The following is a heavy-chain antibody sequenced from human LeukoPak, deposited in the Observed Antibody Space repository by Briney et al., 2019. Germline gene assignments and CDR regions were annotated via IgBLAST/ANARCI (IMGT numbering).Heavy chain of an antibody. CDR2: IKTDGSEE. J-gene: IGHJ2*01. CDR3: AKDGAAWYFDL. CDR1: GFTFSNYG. D-gene: IGHD3-16*01. Sequence: GGSLRLSCAASGFTFSNYGMNWVRQAPGKGLEWVANIKTDGSEEYYVGSVKGRFTISRDNAKNSLYLQMNSLRAEDTAVYYCAKDGAAWYFDLWGRGTLVTVSS. V-gene: IGHV3-7*01.